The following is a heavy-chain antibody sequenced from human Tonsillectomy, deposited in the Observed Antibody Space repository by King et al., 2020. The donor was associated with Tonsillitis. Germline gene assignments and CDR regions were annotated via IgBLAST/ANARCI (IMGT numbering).Heavy chain of an antibody. V-gene: IGHV4-34*01. D-gene: IGHD4-17*01. J-gene: IGHJ4*02. Sequence: VQLQQWGAGLLKPSETLSLTCAIYGGSFSGYYWSWIRQPPGKGLEWIGEINHSGSTNYNPSLKSRVTISVDTSKNQFSLKLSSVTAADTAVNYCARGGGTVTKAFDYWGQGTLVTVSS. CDR3: ARGGGTVTKAFDY. CDR1: GGSFSGYY. CDR2: INHSGST.